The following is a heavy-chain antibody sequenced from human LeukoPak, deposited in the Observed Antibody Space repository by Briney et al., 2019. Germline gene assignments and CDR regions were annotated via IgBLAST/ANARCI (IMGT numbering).Heavy chain of an antibody. J-gene: IGHJ4*02. V-gene: IGHV1-18*01. CDR3: ARDGDLGRGYSCGYGGEHFDY. CDR2: ISAYNGNT. Sequence: ASVKVSCKASGYTFTSYGISWVRQAPGQGLEWMGWISAYNGNTNYAQKLQGRVTMTTDTSTSTAYMELRSLRSDDTAVYYCARDGDLGRGYSCGYGGEHFDYWGQGTLVTVSS. CDR1: GYTFTSYG. D-gene: IGHD5-18*01.